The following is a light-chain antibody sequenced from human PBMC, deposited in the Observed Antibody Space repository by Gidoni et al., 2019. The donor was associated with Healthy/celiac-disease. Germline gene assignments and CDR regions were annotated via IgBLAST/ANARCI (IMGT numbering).Light chain of an antibody. Sequence: DIQMTQSPSSLSASVGDRVTITCRASQRISSYLNWYQQKPGKAPKLLIYAASSWQSGVPSRFSGSGSGTDFTLTISSLQPEDFATYYCQQSYSTPRTFGGGTKVEIK. V-gene: IGKV1-39*01. CDR1: QRISSY. J-gene: IGKJ4*01. CDR2: AAS. CDR3: QQSYSTPRT.